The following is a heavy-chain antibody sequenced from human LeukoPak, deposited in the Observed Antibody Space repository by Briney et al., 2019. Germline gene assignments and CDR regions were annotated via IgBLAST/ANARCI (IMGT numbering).Heavy chain of an antibody. CDR3: ARIVRGYPD. V-gene: IGHV4-59*01. D-gene: IGHD3-22*01. CDR1: GGSISNYY. CDR2: IFYSGST. Sequence: SETLSLTCTVSGGSISNYYWSWIRQPPGKGLEWIGYIFYSGSTNYNPSLKSRVTMSLDTSKSHFSLKLSSVTAADTAVYYCARIVRGYPDWGQGTLVTVSS. J-gene: IGHJ4*02.